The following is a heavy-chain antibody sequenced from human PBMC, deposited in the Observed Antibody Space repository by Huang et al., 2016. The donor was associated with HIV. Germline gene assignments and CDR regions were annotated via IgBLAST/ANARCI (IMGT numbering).Heavy chain of an antibody. Sequence: VESGGRLVQPGGSIRLSCVGSTFTFGAYWMSGVRQCPGKGLEWVANIKQDESEKYYVESVKGRFNISRDNAKKVLFLEMNNVRVEDTATYYCATKTAAMDIWGQGTTVTVS. CDR2: IKQDESEK. J-gene: IGHJ6*02. CDR3: ATKTAAMDI. V-gene: IGHV3-7*01. CDR1: TFTFGAYW. D-gene: IGHD1-7*01.